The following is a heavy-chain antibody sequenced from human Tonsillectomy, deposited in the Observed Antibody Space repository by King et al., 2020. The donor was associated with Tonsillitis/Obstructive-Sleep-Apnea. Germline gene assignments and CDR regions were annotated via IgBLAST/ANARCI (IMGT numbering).Heavy chain of an antibody. V-gene: IGHV3-33*01. CDR3: ARGFGDIVATIPDY. Sequence: VQLVESGGGVVQPGRSLRLSCAASGFTFSSYGMHWVRQAPGKGLEWVAVIWYDGSNKYYADPVKGRFTIARDNSKNTLYLQMNSLRAEDTAVYNCARGFGDIVATIPDYWGQGTLVTVSS. CDR1: GFTFSSYG. CDR2: IWYDGSNK. J-gene: IGHJ4*02. D-gene: IGHD5-12*01.